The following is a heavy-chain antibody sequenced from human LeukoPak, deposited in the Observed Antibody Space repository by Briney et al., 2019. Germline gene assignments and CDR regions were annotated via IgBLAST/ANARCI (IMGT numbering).Heavy chain of an antibody. CDR3: ARDQYYDYVWGSYRYTPPTARFDY. V-gene: IGHV4-39*07. Sequence: SETLSLTCTVSGGSISSSSYYWSWIRQPPGKGLEWIGEINHSGSTNYNPSLKSRVTISVDTSKNQFSLKLSSVTAADTAVYYCARDQYYDYVWGSYRYTPPTARFDYWGQGTLVTVSS. CDR2: INHSGST. CDR1: GGSISSSSYY. D-gene: IGHD3-16*02. J-gene: IGHJ4*02.